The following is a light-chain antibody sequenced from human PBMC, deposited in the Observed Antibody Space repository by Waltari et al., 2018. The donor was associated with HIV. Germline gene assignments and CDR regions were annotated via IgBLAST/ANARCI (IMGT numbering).Light chain of an antibody. CDR1: QNVISGY. V-gene: IGKV3-20*01. CDR3: QQYATSPELT. CDR2: SAS. J-gene: IGKJ4*01. Sequence: EIVLTQSPVTLSLSPGERATLSCTASQNVISGYLAWYQQKPGRAPRLVISSASSRAVGIPDRFSGSGSGTHFTLTISRVEPEDFAVYFCQQYATSPELTFGGGTKLEIK.